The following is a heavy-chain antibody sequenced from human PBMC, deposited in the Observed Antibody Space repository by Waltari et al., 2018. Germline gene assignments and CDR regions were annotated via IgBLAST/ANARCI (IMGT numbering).Heavy chain of an antibody. CDR1: GGSFSGYY. CDR2: INHSGST. Sequence: QVQLQQWGAGLLKPSETLSLTCAVYGGSFSGYYWSWIRQPPGKGLEWIGEINHSGSTNYNPSLKSRVTISVDTSKNQFSLKLSSVTAADTAVYYCTRGGYSGYRPFDYWGQGTLVTVSS. V-gene: IGHV4-34*01. J-gene: IGHJ4*02. CDR3: TRGGYSGYRPFDY. D-gene: IGHD5-12*01.